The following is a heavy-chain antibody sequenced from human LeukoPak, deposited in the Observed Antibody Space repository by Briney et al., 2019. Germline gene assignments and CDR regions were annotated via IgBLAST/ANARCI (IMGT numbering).Heavy chain of an antibody. V-gene: IGHV3-21*01. CDR2: ISSSSSYI. D-gene: IGHD1-26*01. Sequence: GGSLRLSCAASGFTFSSYSMNWVRQAPGKGLEWVSSISSSSSYIYYADSVKGRFTISRDNAKNSLYLQMNSLRAEDTAVYYCAREGDRSYHLDYWGQGTLVTVSS. J-gene: IGHJ4*02. CDR1: GFTFSSYS. CDR3: AREGDRSYHLDY.